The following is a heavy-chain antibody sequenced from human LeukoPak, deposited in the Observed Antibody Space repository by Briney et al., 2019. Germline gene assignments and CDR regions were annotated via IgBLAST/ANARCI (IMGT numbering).Heavy chain of an antibody. Sequence: GGSLRLSCAAFGFTFSSYWMSWVRQAPGKGLEWVANIKQDGSEKYYVDSVKGRFTISRDNAKNSLYLQMNSLRVEDTAVYYCARGLGYSYGNGDYWGQGTLVTVSS. CDR1: GFTFSSYW. CDR3: ARGLGYSYGNGDY. CDR2: IKQDGSEK. J-gene: IGHJ4*02. D-gene: IGHD5-18*01. V-gene: IGHV3-7*01.